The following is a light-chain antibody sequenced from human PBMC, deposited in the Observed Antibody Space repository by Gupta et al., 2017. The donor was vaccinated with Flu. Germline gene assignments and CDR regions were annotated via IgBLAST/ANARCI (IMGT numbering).Light chain of an antibody. Sequence: EIVLTQSPATLSVSPGERATLSCRASQYIFDNNLAWYQQKPGQAPRLLLSGTSTRATGIPVRFSGSGSGTEFTLTISSLQSEDFAVYYCQQYNNWPPLVTFGPGTRVDIK. CDR2: GTS. V-gene: IGKV3-15*01. CDR3: QQYNNWPPLVT. J-gene: IGKJ3*01. CDR1: QYIFDNN.